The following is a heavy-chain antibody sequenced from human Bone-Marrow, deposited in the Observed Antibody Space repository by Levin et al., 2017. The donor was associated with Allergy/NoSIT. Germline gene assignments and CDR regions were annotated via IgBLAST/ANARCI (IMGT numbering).Heavy chain of an antibody. CDR1: GYTVTELP. CDR3: FAATYYFDRSGNYYEDF. CDR2: FDRENGET. V-gene: IGHV1-24*01. D-gene: IGHD3-22*01. Sequence: PGGSLRLSCKVSGYTVTELPMHWVRQAPGKGLESMGGFDRENGETIYAQNFQGRVTMTEDTSTDTAYMELSSLRSEDTAVYFCFAATYYFDRSGNYYEDFWGQGTLVTVSS. J-gene: IGHJ4*02.